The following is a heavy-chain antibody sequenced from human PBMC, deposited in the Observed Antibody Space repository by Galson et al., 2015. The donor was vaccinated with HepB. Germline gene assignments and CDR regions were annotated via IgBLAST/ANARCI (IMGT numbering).Heavy chain of an antibody. D-gene: IGHD1-26*01. CDR3: ARGSFSENWFDP. CDR1: GYNFTTYW. CDR2: IYPGDSDT. Sequence: QSGAEVKKPGESLKISCKGSGYNFTTYWIGWVRQMPGKGLEWMGIIYPGDSDTRYGPSFQGQVTIPADKSISTAYLQWSTLRASDTAIYYCARGSFSENWFDPWGQGTLVTVFS. J-gene: IGHJ5*02. V-gene: IGHV5-51*01.